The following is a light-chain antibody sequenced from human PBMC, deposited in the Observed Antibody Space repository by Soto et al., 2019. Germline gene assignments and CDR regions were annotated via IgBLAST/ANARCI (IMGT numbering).Light chain of an antibody. CDR2: GGS. Sequence: EILLTQSPGTLSLSPGETATRSCRASQSVTSTYLAWYQQRPGQSPRLIIYGGSTRATGFPDRFSGGGSGTDFTLTITRLEPEDSAVYYCHCQQFDSSRIYSFGQGTKLEI. CDR3: QQFDSSRIYS. J-gene: IGKJ2*03. V-gene: IGKV3-20*01. CDR1: QSVTSTY.